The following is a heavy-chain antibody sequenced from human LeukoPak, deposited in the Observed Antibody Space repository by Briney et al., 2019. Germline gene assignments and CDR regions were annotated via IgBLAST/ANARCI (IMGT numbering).Heavy chain of an antibody. CDR3: ARGRSNGWFY. CDR1: GGSISSYY. D-gene: IGHD2-8*01. Sequence: SETLSLTCTVSGGSISSYYWSWIRQPPGKGLEWIGYIYYSGSTNYNPSLKSRVTISVDTSKNQFSLKLSSVTAADTAVYYCARGRSNGWFYWGQGTLVTVSS. V-gene: IGHV4-59*12. J-gene: IGHJ4*02. CDR2: IYYSGST.